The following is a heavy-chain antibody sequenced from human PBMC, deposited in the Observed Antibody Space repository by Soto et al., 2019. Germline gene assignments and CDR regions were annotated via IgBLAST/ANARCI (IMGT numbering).Heavy chain of an antibody. CDR2: IYYSGST. CDR1: GGSVSSGSYY. J-gene: IGHJ4*02. D-gene: IGHD4-17*01. V-gene: IGHV4-61*01. CDR3: ARSNRDYGDYGFDY. Sequence: SETLSLTCTVSGGSVSSGSYYWSWIRQPPGKGLEWIGYIYYSGSTNYNPSLKSRVTISVDTSKNQFSLKLSSVTAADTAVYYCARSNRDYGDYGFDYWGQGTLVTVSS.